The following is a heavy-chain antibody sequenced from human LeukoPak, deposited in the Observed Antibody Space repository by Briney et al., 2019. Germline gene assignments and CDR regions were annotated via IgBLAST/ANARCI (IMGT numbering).Heavy chain of an antibody. J-gene: IGHJ4*02. Sequence: GGSLRLSCAASGFTFSSYSMNWVRQAPGRGLEWVSSISSSSSYIYYADSVKGRFTISRDNAKNSLYLQMNSLRAEDTAVYYCARDLVPDYGDSAEYFDYWGQGTLVTVSS. CDR1: GFTFSSYS. D-gene: IGHD4-17*01. V-gene: IGHV3-21*01. CDR3: ARDLVPDYGDSAEYFDY. CDR2: ISSSSSYI.